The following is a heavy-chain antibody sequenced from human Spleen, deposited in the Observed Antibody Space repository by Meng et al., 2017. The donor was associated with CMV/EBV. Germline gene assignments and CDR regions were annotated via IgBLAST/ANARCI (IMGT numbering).Heavy chain of an antibody. CDR1: EFTFSSYN. J-gene: IGHJ4*02. CDR3: ARGPTYSSAWYSSH. D-gene: IGHD6-19*01. Sequence: SCVASEFTFSSYNMNWVRQAPGKGLEWVSSITTSSSFIYYADSVKGRFTISRDNAKNSVYLQMNSLRAEDTAVYYCARGPTYSSAWYSSHWGQGTLVTVSS. CDR2: ITTSSSFI. V-gene: IGHV3-21*01.